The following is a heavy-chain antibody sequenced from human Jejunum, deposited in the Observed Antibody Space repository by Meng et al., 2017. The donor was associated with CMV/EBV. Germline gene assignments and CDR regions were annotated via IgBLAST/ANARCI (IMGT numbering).Heavy chain of an antibody. Sequence: WVRQAPGKGLEWVASIKQDGSEKWYVDSVKGRFTISRDNSKNTLYLQMNSLRAEDTAVYYCARGPPALYYDFWSGYYGDYHYGMDVWGQGTTVTVSS. V-gene: IGHV3-7*01. D-gene: IGHD3-3*01. CDR3: ARGPPALYYDFWSGYYGDYHYGMDV. J-gene: IGHJ6*02. CDR2: IKQDGSEK.